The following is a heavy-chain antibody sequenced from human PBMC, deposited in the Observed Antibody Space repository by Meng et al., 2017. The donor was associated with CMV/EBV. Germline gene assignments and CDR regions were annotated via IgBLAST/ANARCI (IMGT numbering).Heavy chain of an antibody. D-gene: IGHD2-2*02. CDR2: ISYDGSNK. Sequence: GESLKISCAASGFTFSSYAMHWVRQAPGKGLEWVAVISYDGSNKYYADSVKGRFTISRDNSKTTLYLQMNSLRAEDTAVYYCARGWRCSSTSCYRYYYYYGMDVWGQGTTVTVSS. J-gene: IGHJ6*02. CDR1: GFTFSSYA. V-gene: IGHV3-30-3*01. CDR3: ARGWRCSSTSCYRYYYYYGMDV.